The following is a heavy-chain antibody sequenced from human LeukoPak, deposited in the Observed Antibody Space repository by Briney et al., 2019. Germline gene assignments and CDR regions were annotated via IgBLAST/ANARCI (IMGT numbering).Heavy chain of an antibody. CDR3: AKGVSLRPRGAFDI. CDR1: GFTFDDYA. CDR2: ISGSGSST. J-gene: IGHJ3*02. D-gene: IGHD3-10*01. V-gene: IGHV3-23*01. Sequence: GRSLRLSCAASGFTFDDYAMHWVRQAPGKGLEWVSDISGSGSSTYYAGSVKGRFTISRDNSKNTLYLQMNTLRAEDTAVYYCAKGVSLRPRGAFDIWGQGTMVTVSS.